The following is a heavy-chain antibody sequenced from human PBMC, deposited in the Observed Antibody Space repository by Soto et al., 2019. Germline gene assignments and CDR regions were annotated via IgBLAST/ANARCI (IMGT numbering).Heavy chain of an antibody. Sequence: ASVKVSCKASGYTFTSYAMHWVRQAPGQRLEWMGWINAGNGNTKYSQKFQGRVTITRDTSASTAYMELSSLRSEDTAVYYCARGISGYDFPPTHWGQGTLVTVSS. CDR1: GYTFTSYA. V-gene: IGHV1-3*01. CDR3: ARGISGYDFPPTH. D-gene: IGHD5-12*01. J-gene: IGHJ4*02. CDR2: INAGNGNT.